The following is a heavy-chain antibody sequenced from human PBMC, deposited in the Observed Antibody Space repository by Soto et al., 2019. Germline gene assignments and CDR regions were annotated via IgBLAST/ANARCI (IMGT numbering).Heavy chain of an antibody. J-gene: IGHJ6*02. CDR1: GFPFSSYA. CDR3: AKDLMVPPAAGDYYDSSGSDYYYYGMDV. Sequence: PGGSLSLSCAASGFPFSSYAMSWVRQAPGKGLEWVSAISGSGGSTYYADSVKGRFTISRDNSKNTLYLQMNSLRAEDTAVYYCAKDLMVPPAAGDYYDSSGSDYYYYGMDVWGQGTTVTVSS. CDR2: ISGSGGST. D-gene: IGHD3-22*01. V-gene: IGHV3-23*01.